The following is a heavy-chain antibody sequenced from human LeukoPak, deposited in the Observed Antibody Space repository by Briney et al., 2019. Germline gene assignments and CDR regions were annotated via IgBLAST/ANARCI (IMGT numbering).Heavy chain of an antibody. CDR1: GFTFSSYW. CDR2: IKQDGSEK. Sequence: GGSLRLSCAASGFTFSSYWMSWVRQAPGKGLEWVANIKQDGSEKYYVDSVKGRFTISRDNAKNSLYLQMNSLRAEDTAVYYCARDPCCSGGSLYGMDVWGQGTTVTVSS. J-gene: IGHJ6*02. V-gene: IGHV3-7*01. CDR3: ARDPCCSGGSLYGMDV. D-gene: IGHD2-15*01.